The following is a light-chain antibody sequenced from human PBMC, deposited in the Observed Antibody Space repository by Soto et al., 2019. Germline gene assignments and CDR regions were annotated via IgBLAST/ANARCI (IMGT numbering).Light chain of an antibody. CDR1: QSVGSN. CDR2: GAS. J-gene: IGKJ1*01. CDR3: QPNNDWPLT. Sequence: EIVMTQSPATLSVSPGERVTLSCRASQSVGSNLAWYQQKPGQTPRLLIYGASTMATGFPARFSGSGSGTEFTLTISSLQSEDFAVYYCQPNNDWPLTFGQGTKVEI. V-gene: IGKV3-15*01.